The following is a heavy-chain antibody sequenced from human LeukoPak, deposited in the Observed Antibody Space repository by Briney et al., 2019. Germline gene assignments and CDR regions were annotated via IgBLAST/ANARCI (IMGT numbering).Heavy chain of an antibody. CDR1: GYSISSGYY. Sequence: SETLSLTCTVSGYSISSGYYWGWIRQPPGKGLEWIGSIYHSGSTYYNPSLKSRVTISVDTSKNQFSLKLSSVTAADTAVYYCASGQYYYDSSGYYYFDYWGQGTLVTVSS. CDR3: ASGQYYYDSSGYYYFDY. CDR2: IYHSGST. V-gene: IGHV4-38-2*02. J-gene: IGHJ4*02. D-gene: IGHD3-22*01.